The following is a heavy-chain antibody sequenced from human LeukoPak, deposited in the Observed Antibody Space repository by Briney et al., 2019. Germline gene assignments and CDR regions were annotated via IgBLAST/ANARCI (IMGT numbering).Heavy chain of an antibody. V-gene: IGHV3-74*01. CDR2: INSDGSWT. CDR3: VSFYETY. D-gene: IGHD2/OR15-2a*01. J-gene: IGHJ4*02. Sequence: GGSLRLSCAASGNYWMHWVRQVPGKGLVWVSHINSDGSWTSYADSVKGRFTISKDNAKNTVYLRMNSLRAEDTAVYYCVSFYETYWGRGTLVTVS. CDR1: GNYW.